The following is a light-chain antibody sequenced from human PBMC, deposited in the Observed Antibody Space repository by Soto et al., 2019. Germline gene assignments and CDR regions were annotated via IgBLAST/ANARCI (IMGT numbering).Light chain of an antibody. V-gene: IGKV3D-15*01. Sequence: EIVMTQSPATLSVSPEERATLSCRASQSVSSNLAWYQQKPGQAPRLLIYGASTRATGIPARFSGSGSGTEFTLTISSLQSEDFAVYYCQQYNLWPPITFGQGTRLEIK. J-gene: IGKJ5*01. CDR2: GAS. CDR3: QQYNLWPPIT. CDR1: QSVSSN.